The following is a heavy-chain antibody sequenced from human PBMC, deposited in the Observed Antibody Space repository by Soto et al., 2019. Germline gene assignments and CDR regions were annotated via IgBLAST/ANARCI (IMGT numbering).Heavy chain of an antibody. CDR2: IYYSGDT. V-gene: IGHV4-30-4*08. CDR1: GGSIISGDYY. Sequence: SETLSLTCTVSGGSIISGDYYWSWIRQPPGKGLEWIGYIYYSGDTSYNPSLKSRVTISVDTSKNQFSLKLSSVTAADTAVYYCASYYDSSGYYAYYFDYWGQGTLVTVSS. J-gene: IGHJ4*02. D-gene: IGHD3-22*01. CDR3: ASYYDSSGYYAYYFDY.